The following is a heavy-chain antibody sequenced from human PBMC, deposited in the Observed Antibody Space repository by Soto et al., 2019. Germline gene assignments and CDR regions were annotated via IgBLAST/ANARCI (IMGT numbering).Heavy chain of an antibody. CDR2: ISGSGNTI. CDR3: SRCSRGDSPH. V-gene: IGHV3-11*01. CDR1: GFTFSDYY. D-gene: IGHD2-15*01. J-gene: IGHJ4*02. Sequence: QVQLVESGGGLVKPGGSLRLSCAASGFTFSDYYMSWIRQAPGKGLEWVSYISGSGNTIYHADSLKGRFPISRDNAKNSLYLQINSLRVEDPGVYYCSRCSRGDSPHRGQGTLVTVSS.